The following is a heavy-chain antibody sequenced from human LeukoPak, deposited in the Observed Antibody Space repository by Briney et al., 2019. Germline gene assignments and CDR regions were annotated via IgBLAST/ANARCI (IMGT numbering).Heavy chain of an antibody. CDR1: GFAFSSYG. V-gene: IGHV3-23*01. Sequence: PGGSLRLSRAASGFAFSSYGMSWVRQAPGKGLEWVSAISGSGGSTYYADSVKGRFTISRDNAKNSLYLQMNSPRAEDTALYYCARSGSYSSYYMDVWGKGTTVTVSS. J-gene: IGHJ6*03. D-gene: IGHD1-26*01. CDR2: ISGSGGST. CDR3: ARSGSYSSYYMDV.